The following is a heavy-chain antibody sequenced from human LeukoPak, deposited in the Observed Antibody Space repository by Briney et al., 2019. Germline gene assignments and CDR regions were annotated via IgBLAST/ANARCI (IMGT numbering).Heavy chain of an antibody. Sequence: PGGSLRLSCAASGFTFSSYAMSWVRQAPGKGLEWVSAISGSGGSTAYADSVKGRFTITRDNSKTTLYLQMNGLRAEDTAVYYCATWNRVDTWGQGTLVTVSS. V-gene: IGHV3-23*01. CDR1: GFTFSSYA. D-gene: IGHD5-18*01. CDR2: ISGSGGST. J-gene: IGHJ4*02. CDR3: ATWNRVDT.